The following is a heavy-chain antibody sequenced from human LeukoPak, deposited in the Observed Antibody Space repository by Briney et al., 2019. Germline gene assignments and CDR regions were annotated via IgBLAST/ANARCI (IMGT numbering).Heavy chain of an antibody. CDR2: ISAYNGIT. CDR1: GYTFTSYG. V-gene: IGHV1-18*01. J-gene: IGHJ4*02. CDR3: ARGVNILGVYYFDY. Sequence: ASVKVSCKASGYTFTSYGISWVRQAPGQGLEWMGWISAYNGITNYAQKLQGRVTMTTDTSTSTAYMELRSLRSDDTAVYYCARGVNILGVYYFDYWGQGTLVTVSS. D-gene: IGHD1-26*01.